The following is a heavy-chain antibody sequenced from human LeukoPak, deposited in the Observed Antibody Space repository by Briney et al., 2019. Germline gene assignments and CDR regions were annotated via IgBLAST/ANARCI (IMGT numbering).Heavy chain of an antibody. CDR1: GFTVSSNY. V-gene: IGHV3-53*01. CDR2: IYSGGST. J-gene: IGHJ6*03. D-gene: IGHD1-7*01. CDR3: AGEGITGTTGYYYYMDV. Sequence: GGSLRLSCAASGFTVSSNYMSWVRQAPGKGLEWVSVIYSGGSTYYADSVKGRFTIARDNSKNTRYLQMNSLRAEDTAVYYCAGEGITGTTGYYYYMDVWGKGTTVTVSS.